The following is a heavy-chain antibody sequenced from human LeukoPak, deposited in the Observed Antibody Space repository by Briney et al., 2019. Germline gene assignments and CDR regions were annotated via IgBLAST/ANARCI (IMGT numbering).Heavy chain of an antibody. V-gene: IGHV4-39*01. J-gene: IGHJ4*02. CDR1: GGSISRRSDY. CDR3: ARRPGEYGGNDFDY. Sequence: SQTLSLTCTVSGGSISRRSDYWGGIRQPPGKGLEWFGSIYYTGSTRYNPSLKSRVTISVDTSKNQFSLKLSSVTAADTAVYYCARRPGEYGGNDFDYWGQGTLVTVSS. CDR2: IYYTGST. D-gene: IGHD4/OR15-4a*01.